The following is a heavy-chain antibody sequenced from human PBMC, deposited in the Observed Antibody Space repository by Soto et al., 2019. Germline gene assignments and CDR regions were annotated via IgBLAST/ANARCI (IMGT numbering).Heavy chain of an antibody. J-gene: IGHJ4*02. Sequence: KPSETLSLTCAASGGSISGGGFSWSWIRQPPGKGLEWIGYILHTGGTQYNPSLKSRVSMSVDKSKNQFSLHLTSVTAADTAVYYCARLQFGEGFDYWGQGALVTVSS. V-gene: IGHV4-30-2*01. CDR1: GGSISGGGFS. CDR2: ILHTGGT. CDR3: ARLQFGEGFDY. D-gene: IGHD3-10*01.